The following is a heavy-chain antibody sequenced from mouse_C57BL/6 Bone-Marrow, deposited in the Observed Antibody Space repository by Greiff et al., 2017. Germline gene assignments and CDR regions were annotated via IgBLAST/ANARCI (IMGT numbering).Heavy chain of an antibody. CDR1: GYTFTSYW. CDR2: IDPSDSYT. D-gene: IGHD2-2*01. J-gene: IGHJ3*01. Sequence: QVHVKQPGAELVMPGASVKLSCKASGYTFTSYWMHWVKQRPGQGLEWIGEIDPSDSYTNYNQKFKGKSTLTVDKSSSTAYMQRSSLTSEDSAVYYCAGGYDDGAWFAYWGQGTLVTVSA. V-gene: IGHV1-69*01. CDR3: AGGYDDGAWFAY.